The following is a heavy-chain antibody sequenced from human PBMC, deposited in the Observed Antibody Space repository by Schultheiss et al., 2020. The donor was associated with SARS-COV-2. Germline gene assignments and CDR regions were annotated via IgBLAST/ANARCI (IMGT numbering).Heavy chain of an antibody. CDR3: ATGESSGGSYPRDYYGMDV. Sequence: ASVKVSCKASGGTFSSYAISWVRQAPGQGLEWMGWISAYNGDTNYAQKLQGRVTMTTDTSTSTAYMELSSLRSEDTAVYYCATGESSGGSYPRDYYGMDVWGQGTTVTVSS. V-gene: IGHV1-18*01. D-gene: IGHD2-15*01. CDR2: ISAYNGDT. J-gene: IGHJ6*02. CDR1: GGTFSSYA.